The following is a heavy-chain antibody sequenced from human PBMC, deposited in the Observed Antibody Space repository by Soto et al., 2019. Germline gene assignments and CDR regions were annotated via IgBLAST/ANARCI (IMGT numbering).Heavy chain of an antibody. CDR3: AKKPAVVGATIPGPFDY. Sequence: GGSLRLSCAASGFTFSSYAMSWVRQAPGKGLEWVSAISGSGGSTYYADSVKGRFTISRDNSKNTLYLQMNSLRAEDTAVYYCAKKPAVVGATIPGPFDYWGQGTLVTVSS. CDR1: GFTFSSYA. V-gene: IGHV3-23*01. CDR2: ISGSGGST. J-gene: IGHJ4*02. D-gene: IGHD1-26*01.